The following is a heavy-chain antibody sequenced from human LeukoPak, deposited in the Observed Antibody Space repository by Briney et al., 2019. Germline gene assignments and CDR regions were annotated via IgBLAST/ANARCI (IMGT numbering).Heavy chain of an antibody. D-gene: IGHD2-2*01. J-gene: IGHJ4*02. V-gene: IGHV1-2*02. CDR3: ARDVQGIVVVPAAFDY. CDR1: GGTFSSYA. CDR2: INPNSGGT. Sequence: ASVKVSCKASGGTFSSYAISWVRQAPGQGLEWMGWINPNSGGTNYAQKFQGRVTMTRDTSISTAYMELSRLRSDDTAVHYCARDVQGIVVVPAAFDYWGQGTLVTVSS.